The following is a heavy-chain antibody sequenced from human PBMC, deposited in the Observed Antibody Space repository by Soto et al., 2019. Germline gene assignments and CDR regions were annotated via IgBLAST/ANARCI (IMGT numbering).Heavy chain of an antibody. Sequence: QVQLVQSGAEVKKPGSSVKVSCKASGGTFSSHAISWVRQAPGQGLEWMGGIIPIFGTANYAQKFQGRVTITADESTSTAYMELSSLRSEDTAVYYCARDRKPWGDSYGYWDFDYWGQGTLVTVSS. J-gene: IGHJ4*02. D-gene: IGHD5-18*01. CDR3: ARDRKPWGDSYGYWDFDY. CDR2: IIPIFGTA. CDR1: GGTFSSHA. V-gene: IGHV1-69*01.